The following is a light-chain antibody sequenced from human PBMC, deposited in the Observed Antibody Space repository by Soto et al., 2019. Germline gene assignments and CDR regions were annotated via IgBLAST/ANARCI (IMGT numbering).Light chain of an antibody. CDR3: SSYAGSNNWV. J-gene: IGLJ3*02. CDR1: SSDIGGYNY. CDR2: QVS. Sequence: QSVLTQPPSASGSLGQSVTISCTGTSSDIGGYNYVSWYQQHPGKAPKVIIYQVSNRPSGVPDRFSASKSGNTASLTVSGLRAEDEADYYCSSYAGSNNWVFGGGTKVTVL. V-gene: IGLV2-8*01.